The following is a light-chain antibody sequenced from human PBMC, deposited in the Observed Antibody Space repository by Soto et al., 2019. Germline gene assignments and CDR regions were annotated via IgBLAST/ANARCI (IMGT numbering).Light chain of an antibody. Sequence: VVMTQSPLSLSVTLGQPASISCRSSDSLVYGDGNTYVHWCQQRPGQSPRRLIYNVFKRDSGVPDRFSGSGSGTDFTLQISRVEAEDVGLYYCMQGTQWPPTFGPGTKVDIK. J-gene: IGKJ3*01. CDR1: DSLVYGDGNTY. V-gene: IGKV2-30*01. CDR2: NVF. CDR3: MQGTQWPPT.